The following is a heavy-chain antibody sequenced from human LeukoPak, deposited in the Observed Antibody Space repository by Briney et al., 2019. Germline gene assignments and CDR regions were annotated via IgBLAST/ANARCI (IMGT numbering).Heavy chain of an antibody. V-gene: IGHV1-2*02. CDR1: GYTFTDYY. J-gene: IGHJ3*02. CDR3: ARAGGGYSSGWGAFDI. Sequence: ASVKVSCKAFGYTFTDYYIHWVRQAPGQGLEWMGWINPDSGGTSSAQKFQGRVTMTRDTSISTAYMELNRLRSDDTAVYYCARAGGGYSSGWGAFDIWGQGTMVTVS. D-gene: IGHD5-18*01. CDR2: INPDSGGT.